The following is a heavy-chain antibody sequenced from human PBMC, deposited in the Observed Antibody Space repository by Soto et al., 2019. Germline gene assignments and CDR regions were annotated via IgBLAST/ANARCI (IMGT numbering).Heavy chain of an antibody. CDR2: IIPILGIA. J-gene: IGHJ5*02. V-gene: IGHV1-69*02. CDR1: GGTFSSYT. D-gene: IGHD3-22*01. Sequence: QVQLVQSGAEVKKPGSSVKVSCKASGGTFSSYTISWVRQAPGQGLEWMGRIIPILGIANYAQKFQGRVTITADKSTSTAYMELSSLTSEDTAVYYCAVTMIVVVIPTFDPWGQGTLVTVSS. CDR3: AVTMIVVVIPTFDP.